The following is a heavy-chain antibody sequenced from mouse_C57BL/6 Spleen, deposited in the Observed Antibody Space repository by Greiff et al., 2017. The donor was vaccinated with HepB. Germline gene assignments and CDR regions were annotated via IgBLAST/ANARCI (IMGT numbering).Heavy chain of an antibody. V-gene: IGHV1-50*01. CDR2: IDPSDSYT. Sequence: QVQLQQPGAELVKPGASVKLSCKASGYTFTSYWMQWVKQRPGQGLEWIGEIDPSDSYTNYNQKFKGKATLTVDTSSSTAYMQLSSLTSEDSAVYYCAREEYGSLDYWGQGTTLTVSS. CDR1: GYTFTSYW. D-gene: IGHD1-1*01. J-gene: IGHJ2*01. CDR3: AREEYGSLDY.